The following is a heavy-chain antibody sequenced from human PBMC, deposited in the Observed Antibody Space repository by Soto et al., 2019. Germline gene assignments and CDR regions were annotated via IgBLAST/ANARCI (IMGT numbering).Heavy chain of an antibody. D-gene: IGHD6-6*01. J-gene: IGHJ4*02. V-gene: IGHV3-74*01. CDR3: ARGGPYSSSEVDY. CDR2: VNGDGSST. CDR1: GFTFSSYW. Sequence: EVQLVESGGGLVQPGGSLRLSCAASGFTFSSYWMHWVRQAPGKGLVWVSRVNGDGSSTSYADSVKGRFTISRDNAKNTRYLQRNSLRVEDTAVYYCARGGPYSSSEVDYWGQGTLVTVSS.